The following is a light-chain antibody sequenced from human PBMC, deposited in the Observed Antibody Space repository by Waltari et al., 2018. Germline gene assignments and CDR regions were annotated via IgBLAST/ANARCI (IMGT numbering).Light chain of an antibody. Sequence: QSALIQPASVSGSPGQSITISCTGSSSDIGGYAFVSWYQRRPGKAPQLMISDVSRRPSAVSNRFSGSKSGNRASLTISGLRPEDEADYYCSSYTSGSTHVIFGGGTKLTVL. CDR2: DVS. V-gene: IGLV2-14*03. CDR3: SSYTSGSTHVI. CDR1: SSDIGGYAF. J-gene: IGLJ2*01.